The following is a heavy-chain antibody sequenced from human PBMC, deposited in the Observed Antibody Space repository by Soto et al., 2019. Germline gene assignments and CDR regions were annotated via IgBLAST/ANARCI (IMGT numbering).Heavy chain of an antibody. CDR1: GYTFTSYY. CDR3: ARKCSGGSCYYYGMDV. CDR2: INPSGGST. V-gene: IGHV1-46*01. J-gene: IGHJ6*02. Sequence: GASVKVSFKASGYTFTSYYMHWLRQAPGQGLEWMGIINPSGGSTSYAQKFQGRVTMTRDTSTSTVYMELSSLRSEDTAVYYCARKCSGGSCYYYGMDVWGQGTTVTVSS. D-gene: IGHD2-15*01.